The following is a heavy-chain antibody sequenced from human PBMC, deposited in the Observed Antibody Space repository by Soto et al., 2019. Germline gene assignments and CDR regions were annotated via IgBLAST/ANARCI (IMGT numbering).Heavy chain of an antibody. CDR3: ARGGGLMVYASPFDY. J-gene: IGHJ4*02. CDR2: IYYSGST. V-gene: IGHV4-31*03. Sequence: QVQLQESGPGLVKPSQTLSLTCTVSGGSISGGGYYWSWIRQHPGKGLEWIGYIYYSGSTYYNPSLKSRVTISVDTSKNQFSLKLSSVTAADTAVYYCARGGGLMVYASPFDYWGQGTLVTVSS. CDR1: GGSISGGGYY. D-gene: IGHD2-8*01.